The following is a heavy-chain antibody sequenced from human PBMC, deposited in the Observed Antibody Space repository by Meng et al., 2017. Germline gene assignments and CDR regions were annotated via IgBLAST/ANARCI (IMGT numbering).Heavy chain of an antibody. J-gene: IGHJ4*02. Sequence: VGLREDGGGWLHPGGSLGLSLAASGFTFSSYAMSWVRQAPGKGLEWVSAISGSGGSTYYADSVKGRFTISRDNSKNTLYLQMNSLRAEDTAVYYCAKYSSGWTTFDYWGQGTLVTVSS. D-gene: IGHD6-19*01. V-gene: IGHV3-23*01. CDR1: GFTFSSYA. CDR3: AKYSSGWTTFDY. CDR2: ISGSGGST.